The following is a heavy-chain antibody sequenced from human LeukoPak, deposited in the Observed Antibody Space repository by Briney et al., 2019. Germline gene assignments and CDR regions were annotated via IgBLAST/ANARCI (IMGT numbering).Heavy chain of an antibody. Sequence: ASVKVSCKASGYIFSDYAIQWARQAPGQGLEWMGWINAGNGKTKYSQKFQGRVTITRDTSASTAYMELSGLRSEDTAVYYCARARWTSTVTTYYLDYWGQGTLVTVSS. V-gene: IGHV1-3*01. CDR2: INAGNGKT. CDR3: ARARWTSTVTTYYLDY. CDR1: GYIFSDYA. J-gene: IGHJ4*02. D-gene: IGHD4-17*01.